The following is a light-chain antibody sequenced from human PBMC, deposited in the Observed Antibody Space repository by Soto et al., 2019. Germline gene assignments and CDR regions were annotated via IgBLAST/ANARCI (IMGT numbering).Light chain of an antibody. Sequence: DLQLTQSPSFLSASVGDRVIITCRASQGAGSNFAWYQQKPGKAPEVLIHGASTLQSGVPSRFSGSGSGTEFTLTISSLQPEDFATYYCQQLKSYPLTFGGGTKVEIK. CDR1: QGAGSN. CDR3: QQLKSYPLT. CDR2: GAS. V-gene: IGKV1-9*01. J-gene: IGKJ4*01.